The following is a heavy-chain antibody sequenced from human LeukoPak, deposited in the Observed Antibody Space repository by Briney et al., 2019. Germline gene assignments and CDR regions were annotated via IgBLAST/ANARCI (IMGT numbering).Heavy chain of an antibody. CDR2: IYYSGST. J-gene: IGHJ5*02. V-gene: IGHV4-39*07. Sequence: SETLSLTCTVSGDSISSTNYYWGWIRQPPGKGLEWIGSIYYSGSTYYNPSLKSRVTISVDTSKNQFSLKLSSVTAADTAVYYCARDDSSTWSFGGWFDPWGQGTLVTVSS. CDR3: ARDDSSTWSFGGWFDP. CDR1: GDSISSTNYY. D-gene: IGHD6-13*01.